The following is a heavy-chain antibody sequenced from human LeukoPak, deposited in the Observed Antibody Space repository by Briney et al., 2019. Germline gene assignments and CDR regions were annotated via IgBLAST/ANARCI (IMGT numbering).Heavy chain of an antibody. CDR1: GYSFTSYW. D-gene: IGHD2-15*01. CDR2: IYPGDSDT. Sequence: GESLKISCKGSGYSFTSYWIGWVRQMPGKGLEWMGIIYPGDSDTRYSPSSQGQVTISADKSISTAYLQWSSLKASDTAMYYCARGEYCSGGSCYFDYWGQGTLVTVSS. V-gene: IGHV5-51*01. J-gene: IGHJ4*02. CDR3: ARGEYCSGGSCYFDY.